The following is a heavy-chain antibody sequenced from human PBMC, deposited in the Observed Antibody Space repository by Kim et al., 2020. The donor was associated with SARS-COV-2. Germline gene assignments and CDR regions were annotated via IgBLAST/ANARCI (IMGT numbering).Heavy chain of an antibody. Sequence: ADSAKARFTIDRDISKSTLYLQMNSVRGEDTAIYCCAKRGATAWYFFDHWGQGTLVTVSS. CDR3: AKRGATAWYFFDH. J-gene: IGHJ4*02. D-gene: IGHD2-8*02. V-gene: IGHV3-23*01.